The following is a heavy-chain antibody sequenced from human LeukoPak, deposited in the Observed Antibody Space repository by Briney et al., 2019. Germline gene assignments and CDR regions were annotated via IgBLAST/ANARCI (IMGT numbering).Heavy chain of an antibody. CDR2: IYPSDSDT. D-gene: IGHD6-25*01. Sequence: GESLKISCKGSGYRFTNYWIGWVRQMPGKGLEWMGIIYPSDSDTRYSPSFQGQVTISVDKSISTAFLQWSSLKASDTAFFYCARLGSGNWHFDYWGQGTLVTVSS. V-gene: IGHV5-51*01. J-gene: IGHJ4*02. CDR1: GYRFTNYW. CDR3: ARLGSGNWHFDY.